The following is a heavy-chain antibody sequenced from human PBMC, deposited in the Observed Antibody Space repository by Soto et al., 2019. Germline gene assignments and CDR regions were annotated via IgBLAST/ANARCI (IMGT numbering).Heavy chain of an antibody. CDR1: GDSISSGRYY. V-gene: IGHV4-31*11. D-gene: IGHD2-21*02. J-gene: IGHJ5*02. CDR3: GATVTASSNVDP. CDR2: ISNSGNT. Sequence: QVQLQESGPGLVKPSQTLPLSCAVSGDSISSGRYYWTWIRHHPVEGLEWIGYISNSGNTYYNPSLKSRVTISLDTSKTQFSLALNSVTAADTAVYYCGATVTASSNVDPWGQGTLVTVSS.